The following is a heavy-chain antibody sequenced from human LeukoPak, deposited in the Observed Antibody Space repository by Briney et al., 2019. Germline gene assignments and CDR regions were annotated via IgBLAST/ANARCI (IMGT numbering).Heavy chain of an antibody. CDR3: ARCRYSFDI. V-gene: IGHV4-34*01. CDR1: GGSFSGYY. Sequence: SETLSLTCAVYGGSFSGYYWSWLRQPPGKGLEGIGEINHSGSTNYNPSLTSRVTISVDTSKNQFSLMLSSVTAADTAVCYCARCRYSFDIWGQGTMVTVSS. D-gene: IGHD3-9*01. J-gene: IGHJ3*02. CDR2: INHSGST.